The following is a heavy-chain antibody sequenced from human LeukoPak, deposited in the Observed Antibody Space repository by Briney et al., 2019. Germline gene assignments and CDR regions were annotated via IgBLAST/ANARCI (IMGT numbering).Heavy chain of an antibody. J-gene: IGHJ4*02. V-gene: IGHV4-4*07. Sequence: SDTLTLPCTLSGHSFGSYHWNWIRQPTGKGLEWIGHFYATGITLYDPSLNRRVTLSLDTSQDQVSLKLASPTAADTGVDFCARGGSGGANRFDYWGQGAIVTVSS. CDR3: ARGGSGGANRFDY. CDR2: FYATGIT. CDR1: GHSFGSYH. D-gene: IGHD6-19*01.